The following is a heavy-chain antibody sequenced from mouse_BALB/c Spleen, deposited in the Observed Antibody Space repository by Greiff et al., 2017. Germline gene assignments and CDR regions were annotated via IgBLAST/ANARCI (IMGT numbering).Heavy chain of an antibody. CDR2: INPSNGGT. Sequence: SGAELVKPGASVKLSCKASGYTFTSYYMYWVKQRPGQGLEWIGEINPSNGGTNFNEKFKSKATLTVDKSSSTAYMQLSSLTSEDSAVYYCTRSGYDAGDYWGQGTTLTVSS. J-gene: IGHJ2*01. D-gene: IGHD2-14*01. CDR1: GYTFTSYY. CDR3: TRSGYDAGDY. V-gene: IGHV1S81*02.